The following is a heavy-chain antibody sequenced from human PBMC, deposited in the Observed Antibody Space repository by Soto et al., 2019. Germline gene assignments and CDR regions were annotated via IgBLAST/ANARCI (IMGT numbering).Heavy chain of an antibody. CDR1: GGTFSSYA. CDR2: IIPIFGTA. J-gene: IGHJ3*02. V-gene: IGHV1-69*13. Sequence: SVKVSCKASGGTFSSYAISWVRQAPGQGLEWMGGIIPIFGTANYAQKFQGRVTITADESTSTAYMELSSLRSEDTAVYYCARDLPGNSYGRDAFDIWGQGTMVTVSS. CDR3: ARDLPGNSYGRDAFDI. D-gene: IGHD5-18*01.